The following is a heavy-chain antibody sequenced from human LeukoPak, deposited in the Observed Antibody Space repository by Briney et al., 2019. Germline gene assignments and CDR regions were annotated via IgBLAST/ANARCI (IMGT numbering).Heavy chain of an antibody. CDR2: MRSDGSSN. V-gene: IGHV3-30*02. CDR3: ARDQAGTWGLDY. D-gene: IGHD3-10*01. Sequence: GGSLRLSCAASGFTFSSYGIHWVRQAPGKGLEWVAFMRSDGSSNYYADSVKGRLTISRDNSESTLYLQMDSLRAEDTAVYFCARDQAGTWGLDYWGQGTLVTVSS. J-gene: IGHJ4*02. CDR1: GFTFSSYG.